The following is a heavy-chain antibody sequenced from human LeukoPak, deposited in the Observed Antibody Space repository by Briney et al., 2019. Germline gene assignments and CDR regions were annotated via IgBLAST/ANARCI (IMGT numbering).Heavy chain of an antibody. D-gene: IGHD2-2*01. CDR2: FDPEDGET. J-gene: IGHJ6*02. CDR1: GYTLTGLS. Sequence: ASVKVSCKVSGYTLTGLSMHWVRQAPGKGLEWMGGFDPEDGETIYAQKFQGRVTMTEDTSTDTAYMELSSLRSEDTAVYYCAALEDIVVVPTYGMDVWGQGTTVTVSS. CDR3: AALEDIVVVPTYGMDV. V-gene: IGHV1-24*01.